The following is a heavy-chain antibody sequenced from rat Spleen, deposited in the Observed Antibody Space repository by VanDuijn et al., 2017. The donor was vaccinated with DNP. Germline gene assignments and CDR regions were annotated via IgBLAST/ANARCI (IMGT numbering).Heavy chain of an antibody. V-gene: IGHV5-25*01. CDR1: GFTFSDYD. D-gene: IGHD1-10*01. CDR2: ISSTGVVT. CDR3: ARHDNSDFDY. Sequence: EVQLVESGGGLVQPGRSLKLSCAASGFTFSDYDMAWVRQAPTQGLEWVAAISSTGVVTYYRDSVKGRFTISRDNAKSSLYLQMNSLKSEDTATYFCARHDNSDFDYWGQGVMVTVSS. J-gene: IGHJ2*01.